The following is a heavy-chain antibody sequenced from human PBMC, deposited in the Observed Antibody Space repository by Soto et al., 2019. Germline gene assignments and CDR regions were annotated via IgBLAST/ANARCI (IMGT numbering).Heavy chain of an antibody. CDR2: INSDGSSA. CDR1: GFTFRSHW. V-gene: IGHV3-74*01. J-gene: IGHJ5*02. CDR3: ARGACNGTSCYVFDP. D-gene: IGHD2-2*01. Sequence: VQLVESGGGLVQPGGSLRLSCVASGFTFRSHWMHWVRQSPGKGLVWVSQINSDGSSANYADAVKGRLTFSRDNAKNPLYLQMNSLRAEDTAVDYCARGACNGTSCYVFDPWGPGTLVTVSS.